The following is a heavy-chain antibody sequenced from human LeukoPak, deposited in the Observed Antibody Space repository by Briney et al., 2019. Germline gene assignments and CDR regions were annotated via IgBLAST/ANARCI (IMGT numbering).Heavy chain of an antibody. CDR1: GGSFSGYY. CDR2: INHSGST. CDR3: ARGRYVYYYDSSGPPYFDY. Sequence: PSETLSLTSAVYGGSFSGYYWSWIPQPPGKGLEWIGEINHSGSTNYNPFLESRVTISVDTSKNQFSLKLSSVTAAVTAVYYCARGRYVYYYDSSGPPYFDYWGQGTLVTVSS. D-gene: IGHD3-22*01. V-gene: IGHV4-34*01. J-gene: IGHJ4*02.